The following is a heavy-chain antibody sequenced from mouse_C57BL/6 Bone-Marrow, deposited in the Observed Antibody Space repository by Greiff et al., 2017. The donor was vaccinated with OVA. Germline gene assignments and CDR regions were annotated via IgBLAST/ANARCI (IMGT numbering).Heavy chain of an antibody. CDR1: GFTFSSYA. Sequence: DVKLVESGGGLVKPGGSLKLSCAASGFTFSSYAMSWVRQTPEKRLEWVATISDGGSYTYYPDNGKGRFTISRDNAKNNLSLQMSHLKSDDTAIYYCARDPPYYFDYWGQGTTLTVSS. CDR2: ISDGGSYT. J-gene: IGHJ2*01. CDR3: ARDPPYYFDY. V-gene: IGHV5-4*01.